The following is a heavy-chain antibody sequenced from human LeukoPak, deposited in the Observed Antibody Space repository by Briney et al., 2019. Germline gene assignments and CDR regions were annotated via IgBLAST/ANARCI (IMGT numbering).Heavy chain of an antibody. CDR3: ARRGLRFLEWLPYFDY. V-gene: IGHV1-69*05. CDR2: IIPIFGTA. CDR1: GGTFSSYA. D-gene: IGHD3-3*01. J-gene: IGHJ4*01. Sequence: EASVKVSCKASGGTFSSYAISWVRQAPGQGLEWMGGIIPIFGTANYAQKFQGRVTMTTDTSTSTAYMELRSLRSDDTAVYYCARRGLRFLEWLPYFDYWGQEPWSPSPQ.